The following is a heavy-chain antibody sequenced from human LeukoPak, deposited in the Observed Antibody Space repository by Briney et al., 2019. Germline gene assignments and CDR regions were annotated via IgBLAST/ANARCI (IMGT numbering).Heavy chain of an antibody. CDR1: GASTNPYC. CDR3: ARDQGDYGDHRYFDH. Sequence: SETLSLTCTVSGASTNPYCWNWIRQPAGKGLEWIGRISRSGGTNCNPSLKSRVTVSVDASKKQLQFSLRLSSVTAADTAVYYCARDQGDYGDHRYFDHWGQGTLVTVSS. D-gene: IGHD4-17*01. J-gene: IGHJ4*02. V-gene: IGHV4-4*07. CDR2: ISRSGGT.